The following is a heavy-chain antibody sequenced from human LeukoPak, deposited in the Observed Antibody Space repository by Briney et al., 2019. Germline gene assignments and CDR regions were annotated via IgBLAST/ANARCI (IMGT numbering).Heavy chain of an antibody. J-gene: IGHJ6*03. CDR2: IYYSGST. CDR1: GGSISSSSYY. Sequence: SETLSLTCTVSGGSISSSSYYWGWIRQPPGKRLEWIGSIYYSGSTYYNPSLKSRVTISVDTSKNQFSLKLSSVTAADTAVYYCARDIVVVPADLYYYYMDVWGKGTTVTVSS. CDR3: ARDIVVVPADLYYYYMDV. D-gene: IGHD2-2*01. V-gene: IGHV4-39*01.